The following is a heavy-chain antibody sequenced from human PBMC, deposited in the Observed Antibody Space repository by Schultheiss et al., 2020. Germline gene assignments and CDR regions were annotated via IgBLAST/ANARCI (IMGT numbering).Heavy chain of an antibody. CDR2: ISWNSGSI. V-gene: IGHV3-9*01. CDR3: ARDVRSSYRYTTNNWFDP. D-gene: IGHD3-16*02. J-gene: IGHJ5*02. CDR1: GFTFSSYG. Sequence: GGSLRLSCAASGFTFSSYGMHWVRQAPGKGLEWVSGISWNSGSIGYADSVKGRFTISRDNSKNTLYLQMNSLRAEDTAVYYCARDVRSSYRYTTNNWFDPWGQGTLVTVSS.